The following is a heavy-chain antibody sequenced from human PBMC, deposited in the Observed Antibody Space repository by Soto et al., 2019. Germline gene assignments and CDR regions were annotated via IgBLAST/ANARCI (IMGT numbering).Heavy chain of an antibody. CDR3: ARVNTFGGVIALLYYYYGMDV. CDR1: GFTFSSHA. D-gene: IGHD3-16*02. J-gene: IGHJ6*02. Sequence: QVQLVESGGGVVQPGRSLRLSCAASGFTFSSHAMHWVRQAPGKGLEWVAVISYDGSNKYYADSVKGRFTISRDNSKNTLYLQMNSLRAEDTAVYYCARVNTFGGVIALLYYYYGMDVWGQGTTVTVSS. CDR2: ISYDGSNK. V-gene: IGHV3-30-3*01.